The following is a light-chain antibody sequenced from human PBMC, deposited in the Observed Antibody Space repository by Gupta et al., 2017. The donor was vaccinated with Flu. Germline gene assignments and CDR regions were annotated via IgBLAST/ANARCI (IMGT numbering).Light chain of an antibody. V-gene: IGKV1-5*03. J-gene: IGKJ1*01. Sequence: DIQMTQSPSTLSASVGDRVIITCRASHSIATWLAWYQQKPGKVPNLLIYKASHLQSGVPSRFSGSGSGTEFTLTISSLQPDDFASYYCQQESDFSQTFGQGTKVEVK. CDR1: HSIATW. CDR3: QQESDFSQT. CDR2: KAS.